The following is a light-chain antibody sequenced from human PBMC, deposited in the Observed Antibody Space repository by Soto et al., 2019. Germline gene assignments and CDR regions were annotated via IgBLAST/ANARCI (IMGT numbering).Light chain of an antibody. Sequence: EIVLTQSPGTLSLSPGERATLSCRASQSVSSSYLAWYQQKPGQAPRLLIYGASSRATGIPDRFSGSGSGTDFTLTISRLEPEDFAVYYCQHYGGSSATFGQGTKVEIK. CDR1: QSVSSSY. CDR2: GAS. V-gene: IGKV3-20*01. J-gene: IGKJ1*01. CDR3: QHYGGSSAT.